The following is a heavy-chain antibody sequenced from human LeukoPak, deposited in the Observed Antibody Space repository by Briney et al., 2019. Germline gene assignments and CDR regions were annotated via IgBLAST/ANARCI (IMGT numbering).Heavy chain of an antibody. CDR1: GYTFTSYG. Sequence: GASVKVSCKASGYTFTSYGISWVRQAPGQGLEWMGWISAYNGNTNYAQKLQGRVTMTTDTSTSTAYMELRSLRSDDTAVYYCARDPTPLWFGELLDAFDIWGQGTMVTVSS. CDR2: ISAYNGNT. J-gene: IGHJ3*02. CDR3: ARDPTPLWFGELLDAFDI. V-gene: IGHV1-18*01. D-gene: IGHD3-10*01.